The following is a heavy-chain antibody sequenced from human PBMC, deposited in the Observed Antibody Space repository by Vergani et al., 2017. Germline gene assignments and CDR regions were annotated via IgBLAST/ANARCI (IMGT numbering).Heavy chain of an antibody. Sequence: EVQLVESGGGLVQPGGSLRLSCAASGFTFSSYWMHWVRQAPGKGLVWVGRIKSKTDGGTTDYAAPVKGRFTISRDDSKNTLYLQMNSLKTEDTAVYYCTTGHLGELSFGDQGTLVTVSS. D-gene: IGHD3-16*02. J-gene: IGHJ4*02. CDR1: GFTFSSYW. CDR2: IKSKTDGGTT. CDR3: TTGHLGELSF. V-gene: IGHV3-15*01.